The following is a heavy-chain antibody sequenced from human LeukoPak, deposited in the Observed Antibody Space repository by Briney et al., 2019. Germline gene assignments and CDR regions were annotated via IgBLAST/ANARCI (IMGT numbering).Heavy chain of an antibody. CDR3: ASGKKYQLLFNWFDP. J-gene: IGHJ5*02. V-gene: IGHV1-69*13. CDR2: IIPIFGTA. D-gene: IGHD2-2*01. Sequence: SVKVSCKASGGTFSSYAISWVRQAPGQGLEWMGGIIPIFGTANYAQKFQGRVTITADESTSTAYMELSSLRSEDTAVHYCASGKKYQLLFNWFDPWGQGTLVTVSS. CDR1: GGTFSSYA.